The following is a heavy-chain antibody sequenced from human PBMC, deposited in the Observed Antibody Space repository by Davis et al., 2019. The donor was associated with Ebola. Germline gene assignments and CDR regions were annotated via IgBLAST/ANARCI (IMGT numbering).Heavy chain of an antibody. CDR2: INPNSGGT. V-gene: IGHV1-2*04. Sequence: ASVKVSCKASGYTFTGYYMHWVRQAPGQGLEWMGWINPNSGGTNYAQKFQGWVTMTRDTSISTAYMELSRLRSDDTAVYYCARDGEWLIPDAFDIWGQGTMVTVSS. J-gene: IGHJ3*02. D-gene: IGHD6-19*01. CDR1: GYTFTGYY. CDR3: ARDGEWLIPDAFDI.